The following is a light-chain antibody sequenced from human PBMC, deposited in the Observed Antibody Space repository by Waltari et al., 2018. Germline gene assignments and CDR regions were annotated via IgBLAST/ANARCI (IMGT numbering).Light chain of an antibody. CDR2: AAS. CDR1: QGISNS. J-gene: IGKJ4*01. V-gene: IGKV1-NL1*01. Sequence: DIQMTQSPSSLSAFVGDRVTITCRASQGISNSLAWYQQKPGKAPKLLLYAASRLESGVPSRFSDSGSGTDYTLTISSLQPEDCATYYCQQYYSIALNFGGGTKVEIK. CDR3: QQYYSIALN.